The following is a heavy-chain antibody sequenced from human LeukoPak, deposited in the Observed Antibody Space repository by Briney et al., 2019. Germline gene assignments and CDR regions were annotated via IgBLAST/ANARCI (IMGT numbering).Heavy chain of an antibody. CDR2: IWYDGTNK. CDR1: GFTFSSYG. J-gene: IGHJ4*02. D-gene: IGHD5-18*01. V-gene: IGHV3-33*01. Sequence: GGSLRLSCAASGFTFSSYGMHWVRQAPGKGLEWVAVIWYDGTNKYYADSVKGRFTISRDNSKNTLYLQMNSLRAEDTAVYYCARDQRGFSYSKYYFDYWDRGTLDTVSS. CDR3: ARDQRGFSYSKYYFDY.